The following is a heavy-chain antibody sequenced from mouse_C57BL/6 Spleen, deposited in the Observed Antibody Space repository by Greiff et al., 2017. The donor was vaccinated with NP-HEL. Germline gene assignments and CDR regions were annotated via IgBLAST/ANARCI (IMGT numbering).Heavy chain of an antibody. V-gene: IGHV5-9-1*02. CDR3: TRYIMDY. CDR1: GFTFSSYA. J-gene: IGHJ4*01. Sequence: EVKVVESGEGLVKPGGSLKLSCAASGFTFSSYAMSWVRQTPEKRLAWVAYISSGGDYIYYADTVKGRFTISRDNARNTLYLQMSSLKSEDTAMYYCTRYIMDYWGQGTSVTVSS. CDR2: ISSGGDYI.